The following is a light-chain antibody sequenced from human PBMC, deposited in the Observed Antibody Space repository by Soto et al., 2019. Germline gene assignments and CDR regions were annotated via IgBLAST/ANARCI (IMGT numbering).Light chain of an antibody. Sequence: DIQMTQSPSTLSAAVGDRVTITCRASQSVSSWLAWYQQKPGKAPKLLIYKASTLETGVPSRFSGSGSGTEFTLTISSLQAEDFATDYCQHYKTFPYTFAQGTKLEI. J-gene: IGKJ2*01. CDR3: QHYKTFPYT. CDR1: QSVSSW. CDR2: KAS. V-gene: IGKV1-5*03.